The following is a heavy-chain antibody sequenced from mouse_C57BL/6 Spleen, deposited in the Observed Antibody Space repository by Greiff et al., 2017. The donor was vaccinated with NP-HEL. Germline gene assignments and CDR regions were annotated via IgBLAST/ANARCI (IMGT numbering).Heavy chain of an antibody. V-gene: IGHV1-18*01. Sequence: EVQLQQSGPELVKPGASVKIPCKASGYTFTDYNMDWVKQSHGKSLEWIGDINPNNGGTIYNQKFKGKATLTVDKSSSTAYMELRSLTSEDTAVYYCARRDYVNFWFAYWGQGTLVTVSA. CDR1: GYTFTDYN. CDR2: INPNNGGT. CDR3: ARRDYVNFWFAY. J-gene: IGHJ3*01. D-gene: IGHD2-1*01.